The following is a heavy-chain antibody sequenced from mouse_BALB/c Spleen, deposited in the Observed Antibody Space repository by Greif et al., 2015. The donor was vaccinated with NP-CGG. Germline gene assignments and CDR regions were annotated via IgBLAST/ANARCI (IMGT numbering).Heavy chain of an antibody. V-gene: IGHV2-2*02. CDR1: GFSLTSYG. CDR3: ARGATAMYYFDY. CDR2: IWSGGST. J-gene: IGHJ2*01. Sequence: QVQLQQSGPGLVRPSQSLSITCTVSGFSLTSYGVHWVRQSPGKGLEWLGVIWSGGSTDYNAAFISRLSISKDNSKSQVFFKMNSLQANDTAIYYCARGATAMYYFDYWGQGTTLTVSS. D-gene: IGHD1-2*01.